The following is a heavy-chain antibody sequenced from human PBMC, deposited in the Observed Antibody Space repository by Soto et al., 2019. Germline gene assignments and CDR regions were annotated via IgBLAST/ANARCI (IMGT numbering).Heavy chain of an antibody. CDR3: ARVSYCPNGVCYLNWFDP. Sequence: VKVSCKASGYTFTGYYMHWVRQAPGQGLEWMGWINPNGGGTNYAQKFQGRVTMTRDTSISTAYMELSRLRSDDTAVYYCARVSYCPNGVCYLNWFDPWGQGTLVAVSS. D-gene: IGHD2-8*01. J-gene: IGHJ5*02. CDR2: INPNGGGT. V-gene: IGHV1-2*02. CDR1: GYTFTGYY.